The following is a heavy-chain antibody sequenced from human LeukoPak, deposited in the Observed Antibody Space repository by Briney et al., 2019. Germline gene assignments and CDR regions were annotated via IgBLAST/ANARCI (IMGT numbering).Heavy chain of an antibody. V-gene: IGHV3-23*01. CDR2: IGSDGGGI. J-gene: IGHJ4*02. CDR1: GFNFNAYA. D-gene: IGHD1-26*01. CDR3: ARDRHPSIVGATREGY. Sequence: GGSLRLSCAASGFNFNAYAMTWVRQAPGKGLEWVSVIGSDGGGIQYADSVKGRFSISRDNSKNTLYLQMNSLRTEDTAIYYCARDRHPSIVGATREGYWGQGTLVTVSS.